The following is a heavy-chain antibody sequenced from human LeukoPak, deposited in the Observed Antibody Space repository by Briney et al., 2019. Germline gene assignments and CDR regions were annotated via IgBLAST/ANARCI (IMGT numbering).Heavy chain of an antibody. D-gene: IGHD3-22*01. Sequence: ASVKVSCKASGYTFTGYYMHWVRQAPGQGLEWMGWINPNSGGTNYAQKFQGRVTMTRDTSISTAYMELSGLRSDDTAVYYCARGVTMIVVVPPDYWGQGTLVTVSS. CDR2: INPNSGGT. CDR3: ARGVTMIVVVPPDY. CDR1: GYTFTGYY. J-gene: IGHJ4*02. V-gene: IGHV1-2*02.